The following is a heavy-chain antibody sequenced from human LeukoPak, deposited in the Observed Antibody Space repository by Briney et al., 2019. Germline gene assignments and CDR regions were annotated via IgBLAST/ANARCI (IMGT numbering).Heavy chain of an antibody. CDR2: IYTSGST. V-gene: IGHV4-61*02. D-gene: IGHD2-15*01. Sequence: ASETLSLTCTVSGGSISSGSYYWSWIRQPAGKGLEWIGRIYTSGSTNYNPSLKSRVTISVDTSKNQFSLKLSSVTAADTAVYYCARDTRVWFDPWGQGTLVTVSS. CDR3: ARDTRVWFDP. J-gene: IGHJ5*02. CDR1: GGSISSGSYY.